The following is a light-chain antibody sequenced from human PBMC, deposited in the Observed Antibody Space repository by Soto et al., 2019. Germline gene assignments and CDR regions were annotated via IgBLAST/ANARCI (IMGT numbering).Light chain of an antibody. J-gene: IGKJ2*01. CDR3: QQYSPLYT. Sequence: EIVLTQSPGTLSLSPGERVTLSCRASQSINNNYLAWYQHKPGQAPRLIVYGASARATGIPDRFSGSGSGTDFTLTISRLEPEDFAVYYWQQYSPLYTFGQGTKLEIK. V-gene: IGKV3-20*01. CDR2: GAS. CDR1: QSINNNY.